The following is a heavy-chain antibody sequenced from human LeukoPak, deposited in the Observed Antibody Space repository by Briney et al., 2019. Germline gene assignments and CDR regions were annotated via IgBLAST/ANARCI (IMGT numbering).Heavy chain of an antibody. D-gene: IGHD3-22*01. Sequence: PSETLSLTCTVSGGSISSSSYYWGWIRQPPGKGLQWIGSIYYSGSTYYNPSLKSRVTISVDTSKNQFSLKLSSVTAADTAVYYCARAPGASSGLFDYWGQGTLVTVSS. V-gene: IGHV4-39*07. J-gene: IGHJ4*02. CDR1: GGSISSSSYY. CDR3: ARAPGASSGLFDY. CDR2: IYYSGST.